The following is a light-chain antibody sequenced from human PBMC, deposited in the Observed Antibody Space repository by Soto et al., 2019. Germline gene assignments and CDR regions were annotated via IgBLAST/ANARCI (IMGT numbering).Light chain of an antibody. CDR1: QNIDNY. Sequence: IQMTQSPSSLSASVGDRVTITCRSSQNIDNYLNWYQHKPGKAPKLLIYVASHLQSGVPSRFSGRGSGTDFTLTISSLQPEDFATYYCLQDYDYPRTFGQGTKVDIK. J-gene: IGKJ1*01. V-gene: IGKV1-6*01. CDR2: VAS. CDR3: LQDYDYPRT.